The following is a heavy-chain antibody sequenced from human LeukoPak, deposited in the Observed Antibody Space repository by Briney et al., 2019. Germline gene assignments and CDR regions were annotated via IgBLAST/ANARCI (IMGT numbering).Heavy chain of an antibody. CDR2: INHSGST. D-gene: IGHD4-23*01. J-gene: IGHJ4*02. Sequence: SETLSLTCAVYGGSFSGYYWSWIRQPPGKGLEWIGEINHSGSTNSNPSLKSRVTISVDTSKNQFSLKLSSVTAADTAVYYCAGPQVTPLDYWGQGTLVTVSS. CDR1: GGSFSGYY. CDR3: AGPQVTPLDY. V-gene: IGHV4-34*01.